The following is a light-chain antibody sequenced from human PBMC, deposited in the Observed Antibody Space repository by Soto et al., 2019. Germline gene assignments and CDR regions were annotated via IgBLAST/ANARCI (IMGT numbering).Light chain of an antibody. Sequence: DIQMTQSPSSLSASVGDRVTITCRASQSISSYLNWYQQKPGKAPKLLIYAASSLQSGVPSRFSGSAAGTDVTLTISSLQPEDFATYYCQQSYSTPRTFGGGTKVDIK. J-gene: IGKJ4*01. V-gene: IGKV1-39*01. CDR2: AAS. CDR1: QSISSY. CDR3: QQSYSTPRT.